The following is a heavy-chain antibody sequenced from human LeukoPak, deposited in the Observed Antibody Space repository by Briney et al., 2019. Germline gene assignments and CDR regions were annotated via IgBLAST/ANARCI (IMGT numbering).Heavy chain of an antibody. CDR2: IYYSGST. J-gene: IGHJ6*02. CDR1: GGSISSSSYY. Sequence: SETLSLTCTVSGGSISSSSYYWGWIRRPPGKGLEWIGSIYYSGSTYYNPSLKSRVTISVDTSKNQFSLKLSSVTAADTAVYYCARTRRLPILYHYYGMDVWGQGTTVTVSS. D-gene: IGHD4-11*01. CDR3: ARTRRLPILYHYYGMDV. V-gene: IGHV4-39*01.